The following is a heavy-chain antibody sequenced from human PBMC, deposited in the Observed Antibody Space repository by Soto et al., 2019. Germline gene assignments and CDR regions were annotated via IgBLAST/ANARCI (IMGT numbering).Heavy chain of an antibody. J-gene: IGHJ6*02. D-gene: IGHD3-3*01. CDR1: GFTFSSYW. CDR2: INSDGSST. V-gene: IGHV3-74*01. CDR3: ARDGGDTIFGVVIIPGYYYGMDV. Sequence: GGSLRLSCAASGFTFSSYWMHWVRQAPGKGLVWVSRINSDGSSTSYADSVKGRFTISRDNAKNTLYLQMNSLRAEDTAVYYCARDGGDTIFGVVIIPGYYYGMDVWGQGTTVTVSS.